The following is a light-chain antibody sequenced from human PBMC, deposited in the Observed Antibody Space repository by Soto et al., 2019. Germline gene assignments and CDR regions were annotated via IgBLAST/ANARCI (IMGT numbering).Light chain of an antibody. CDR2: DAS. V-gene: IGKV3-11*01. CDR3: HQRSNWLDT. CDR1: QSVSSY. J-gene: IGKJ5*01. Sequence: EIVLTQSPGTLSLPPGERATLSCRASQSVSSYLAWYQQKPGQPPRLLIYDASKRATGIPARFSGSGSGTDFTLTISSLEAEDFAVYYCHQRSNWLDTFGQGTRLEIK.